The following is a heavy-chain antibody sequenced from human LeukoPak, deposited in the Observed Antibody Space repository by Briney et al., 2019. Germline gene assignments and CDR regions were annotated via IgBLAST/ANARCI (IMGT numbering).Heavy chain of an antibody. Sequence: SETLSLTCAVSGGSISSSNWWSWVRQPPGKGLEWIGEIYHSGSTNYNPSLKSRVTISVDKSKNQFSLKLSSVTAADTAVYYCARYKVAAAGYYFDYWGQGTLVTVSS. D-gene: IGHD6-13*01. CDR3: ARYKVAAAGYYFDY. V-gene: IGHV4-4*02. CDR2: IYHSGST. CDR1: GGSISSSNW. J-gene: IGHJ4*02.